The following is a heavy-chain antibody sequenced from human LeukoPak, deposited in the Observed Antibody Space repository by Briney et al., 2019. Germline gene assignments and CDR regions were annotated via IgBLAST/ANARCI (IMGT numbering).Heavy chain of an antibody. CDR2: IIPTFGTA. Sequence: SSVNVSCKASGGTFSSYAIRGLGPPPAKGLDWMGGIIPTFGTANYAQNLQGRVTLTADQSTRPAYMDLSSLRSDDTAVYYCARGHYDFLTGYYKDFYYYLGMDVWGKGTTVTVS. CDR1: GGTFSSYA. CDR3: ARGHYDFLTGYYKDFYYYLGMDV. V-gene: IGHV1-69*01. D-gene: IGHD3-9*01. J-gene: IGHJ6*04.